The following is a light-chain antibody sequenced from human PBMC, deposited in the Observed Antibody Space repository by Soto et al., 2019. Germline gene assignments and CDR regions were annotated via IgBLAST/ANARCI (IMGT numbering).Light chain of an antibody. Sequence: EILLTQSPGTLSLSPGERATLSCRASQSVSSSYLAWYQQKPGQARRLLIYGASSRDTGIPDRFSGSGSGTDFTLTISRLEPEDFEVYYCQQRRSWQVTFGQGTRLEIK. V-gene: IGKV3D-20*02. CDR3: QQRRSWQVT. CDR1: QSVSSSY. J-gene: IGKJ5*01. CDR2: GAS.